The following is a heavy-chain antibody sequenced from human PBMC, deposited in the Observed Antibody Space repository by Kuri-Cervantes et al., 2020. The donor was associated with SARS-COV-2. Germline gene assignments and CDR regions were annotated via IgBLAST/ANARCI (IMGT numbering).Heavy chain of an antibody. Sequence: GESLKISCAASGFTFSIYGMHWVRQAPGKGLVWVSRINRDGGSTSYADSVKGRFTISRDNAKNTLYLQMNSLRAEVTAVYYCARGIGIAAAGHWGQGTLVTVSS. CDR3: ARGIGIAAAGH. CDR1: GFTFSIYG. V-gene: IGHV3-74*01. J-gene: IGHJ4*02. D-gene: IGHD6-13*01. CDR2: INRDGGST.